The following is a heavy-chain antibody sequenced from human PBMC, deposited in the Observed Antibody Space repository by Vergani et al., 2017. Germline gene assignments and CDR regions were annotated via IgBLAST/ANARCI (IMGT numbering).Heavy chain of an antibody. CDR3: TRDQDIVVVPAANWFDP. D-gene: IGHD2-2*01. CDR2: IRSKAYGGTT. CDR1: GFTFGDYA. J-gene: IGHJ5*02. V-gene: IGHV3-49*05. Sequence: EVQLVESGGGLVKPGRSLRLSCTASGFTFGDYAMSWFRQAPGKGLEWVGFIRSKAYGGTTEYAASVKGRFAISRDDSKSIAYLQMNSLKTEDTAVYYCTRDQDIVVVPAANWFDPWGQGTLVTVSS.